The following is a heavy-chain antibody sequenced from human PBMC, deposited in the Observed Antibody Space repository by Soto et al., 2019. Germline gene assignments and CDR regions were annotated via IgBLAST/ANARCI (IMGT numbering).Heavy chain of an antibody. CDR1: GYTFTSYY. Sequence: QVQLVQSGAEVKKPGASVKVSCKASGYTFTSYYMHWVRQAPGQGLEWMGIINPSGGSTSYAQKFQCRVTMTRDTSTSTVYMELSSLRSEDTAVYYCARAGGITIFGVVIIWSWFDPWGQGTLVTVSS. D-gene: IGHD3-3*01. V-gene: IGHV1-46*01. J-gene: IGHJ5*02. CDR3: ARAGGITIFGVVIIWSWFDP. CDR2: INPSGGST.